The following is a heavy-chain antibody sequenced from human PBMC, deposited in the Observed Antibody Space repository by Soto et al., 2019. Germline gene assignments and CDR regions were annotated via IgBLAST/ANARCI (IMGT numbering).Heavy chain of an antibody. CDR2: ISSSSSYI. V-gene: IGHV3-21*01. D-gene: IGHD2-21*01. Sequence: EVQLVESGGGLVKPGGSLRLSCAASGFTFSSYSMNWVRQAPGKGLEWVSSISSSSSYIYYADSVKGRFTISRDNAKNSLYVPMNGLRAEDTGVDYGARCAYAIPGGMDVWGQGNTVTVSS. J-gene: IGHJ6*02. CDR1: GFTFSSYS. CDR3: ARCAYAIPGGMDV.